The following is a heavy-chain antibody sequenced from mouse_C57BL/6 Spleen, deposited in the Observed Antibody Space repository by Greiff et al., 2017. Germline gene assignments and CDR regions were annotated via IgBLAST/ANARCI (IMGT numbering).Heavy chain of an antibody. J-gene: IGHJ4*01. D-gene: IGHD2-1*01. V-gene: IGHV5-16*01. CDR3: ARVYGNYPYYAMDY. CDR1: GFTFSDYY. Sequence: EVQLVESEGGLVQPGSSMKLSCTASGFTFSDYYMAWVRQVPEKGLEWVANINYDGSSTYYLDSLKSRFIISRDNAKNILYLQMSRLKSEDTATYYCARVYGNYPYYAMDYWGQGTSVTVSS. CDR2: INYDGSST.